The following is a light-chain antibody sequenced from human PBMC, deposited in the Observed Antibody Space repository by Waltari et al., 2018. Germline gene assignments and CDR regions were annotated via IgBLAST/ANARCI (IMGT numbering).Light chain of an antibody. CDR1: LSNIGTHS. J-gene: IGLJ2*01. CDR2: LTH. CDR3: ATRDEGPTVV. V-gene: IGLV1-47*01. Sequence: QSVLTQPPSASGTPGQSATDSCSGSLSNIGTHSVYCYQQLPGTAPKLLIYLTHQRPSGVPDRFSASKAGTSASLAISGLRFEDEGDYYCATRDEGPTVVFGGGTKVTVL.